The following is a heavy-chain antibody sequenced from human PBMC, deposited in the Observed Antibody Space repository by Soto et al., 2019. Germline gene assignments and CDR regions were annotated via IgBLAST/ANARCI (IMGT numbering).Heavy chain of an antibody. CDR3: AKSLDYYYGIDV. V-gene: IGHV3-30*18. J-gene: IGHJ6*02. Sequence: PGGSLRLSCAASGFTFSSSGMHWVRQGPGKGLEWVAVISYDGSNKYYADSVKGRFTTSRDNSKTTLYLQMNSLRAEDTAVYHCAKSLDYYYGIDVWGQGTTVTVSS. CDR1: GFTFSSSG. CDR2: ISYDGSNK. D-gene: IGHD3-3*02.